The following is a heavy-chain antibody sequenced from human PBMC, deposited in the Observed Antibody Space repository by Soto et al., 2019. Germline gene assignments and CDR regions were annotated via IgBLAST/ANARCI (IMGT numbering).Heavy chain of an antibody. V-gene: IGHV3-53*01. Sequence: GGSLRLSCAASGFTVSSNYMSWVRQAPGKGLEWVSVIYSGGSTYYADSVKGRFNIPRDNSKNTRYLQMNSLRAEDTAVYYCARDRMSYYYDSSGQRDHDGMDVWGQGTTVTVSS. D-gene: IGHD3-22*01. CDR3: ARDRMSYYYDSSGQRDHDGMDV. CDR1: GFTVSSNY. J-gene: IGHJ6*02. CDR2: IYSGGST.